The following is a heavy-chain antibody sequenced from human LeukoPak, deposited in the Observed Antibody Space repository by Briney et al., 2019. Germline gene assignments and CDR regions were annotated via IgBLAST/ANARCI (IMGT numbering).Heavy chain of an antibody. J-gene: IGHJ5*02. Sequence: GGALGLSFSASGWTFTDYSMNWGLQAPGRELGSGSSISASLTQLYSADSVQRRFTLSRNPAQPALYLQMHSLRGDDTPIYSCAREGYGPGNYPIDLWGQGTLVTVSS. CDR1: GWTFTDYS. CDR2: ISASLTQL. CDR3: AREGYGPGNYPIDL. D-gene: IGHD3-10*01. V-gene: IGHV3-21*01.